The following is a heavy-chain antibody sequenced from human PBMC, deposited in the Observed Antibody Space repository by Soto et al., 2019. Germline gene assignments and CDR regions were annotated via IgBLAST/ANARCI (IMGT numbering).Heavy chain of an antibody. CDR2: IIPIFGTA. V-gene: IGHV1-69*01. CDR1: GGTFSSYA. CDR3: AGGIAAAEPSYYYYYGVDV. Sequence: QVQLVQSGAEVKKPGSSVKVSCKASGGTFSSYAISWVRQAPGQGLEWMGGIIPIFGTANYAQKFQGRVTITADESTSTAYMELSSLRSEDTAVYYCAGGIAAAEPSYYYYYGVDVWGQGTTVTVSS. D-gene: IGHD6-13*01. J-gene: IGHJ6*02.